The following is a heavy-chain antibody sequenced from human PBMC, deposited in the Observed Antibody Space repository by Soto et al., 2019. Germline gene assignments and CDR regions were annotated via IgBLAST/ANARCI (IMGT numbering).Heavy chain of an antibody. CDR2: ISGNSGIL. CDR1: GFTFDDYP. J-gene: IGHJ3*02. Sequence: EVQLVESGGDLVQPGRSLRLSCAASGFTFDDYPMHWVRQAPGKGLEWVSGISGNSGILGYADSVRGRFSISRDNAKKSLYLQMIGLRPEDKALYFCGKGGRTSIFGQVYDGGVIWGRGTMVTASS. V-gene: IGHV3-9*01. D-gene: IGHD3-3*01. CDR3: GKGGRTSIFGQVYDGGVI.